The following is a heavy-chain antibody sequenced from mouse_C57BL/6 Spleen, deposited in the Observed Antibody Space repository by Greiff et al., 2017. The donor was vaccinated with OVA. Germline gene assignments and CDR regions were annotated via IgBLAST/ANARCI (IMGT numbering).Heavy chain of an antibody. CDR1: GFSLTSYG. J-gene: IGHJ4*01. CDR3: ARKAQATGYYAMDY. D-gene: IGHD3-2*02. Sequence: VQLQQSGPGLVQPSQSLSITCTVSGFSLTSYGVHWVRQSPGKGLERLGVIWSGGSTDYNAAFISRLSISKDNSKSQVFFKMNSLQADDTAIYYCARKAQATGYYAMDYWGQGTSVTVSS. CDR2: IWSGGST. V-gene: IGHV2-2*01.